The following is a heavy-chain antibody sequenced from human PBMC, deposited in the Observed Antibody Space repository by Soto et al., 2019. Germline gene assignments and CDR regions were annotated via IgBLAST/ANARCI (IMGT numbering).Heavy chain of an antibody. D-gene: IGHD6-13*01. Sequence: SETLSLTCTVSGGFISSGGYYWTWIRQHPGKGLEWIGYIYDSGTTYYNPSLKSRVTISVDTSNNQFSLRLRSVTAADTAVYYCASTIAIRNPWFDPWGQGTLVTVSS. CDR2: IYDSGTT. J-gene: IGHJ5*02. CDR3: ASTIAIRNPWFDP. V-gene: IGHV4-31*03. CDR1: GGFISSGGYY.